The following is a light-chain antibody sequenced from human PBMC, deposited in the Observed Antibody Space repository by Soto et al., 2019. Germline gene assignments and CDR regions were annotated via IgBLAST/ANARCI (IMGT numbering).Light chain of an antibody. CDR3: QQYNSYST. V-gene: IGKV1-5*01. Sequence: DIQMTQSPSTLSASVGDRVTITCRASQSISSWLAWYQQKPGKAPKLLIYDASSLESGGPSRFSGSGSGTEFTLTISSRQPDDFATYYCQQYNSYSTFGQGTKLEIK. CDR1: QSISSW. J-gene: IGKJ2*01. CDR2: DAS.